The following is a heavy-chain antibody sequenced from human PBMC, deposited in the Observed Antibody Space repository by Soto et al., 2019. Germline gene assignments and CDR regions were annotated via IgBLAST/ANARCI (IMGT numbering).Heavy chain of an antibody. CDR1: GYTFTGYY. J-gene: IGHJ3*02. CDR2: INPNSGGT. V-gene: IGHV1-2*04. CDR3: ARGGRSGYDLSYFDI. Sequence: GASVKVSCKASGYTFTGYYMHWVRQAPGQGLEWMGWINPNSGGTNYAQKFQGWVTMTRDTSISTAYMELSRLRSDDTAVYYCARGGRSGYDLSYFDIWGQGTMVTVAS. D-gene: IGHD5-12*01.